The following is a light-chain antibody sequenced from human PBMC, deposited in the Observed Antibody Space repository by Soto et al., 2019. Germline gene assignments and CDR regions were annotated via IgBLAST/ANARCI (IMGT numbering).Light chain of an antibody. V-gene: IGLV2-14*01. CDR1: SSDVGGYNY. J-gene: IGLJ2*01. CDR2: EVN. Sequence: SALTQPASVSGSPGQSITISCTGTSSDVGGYNYVSWYQHHPGKAPKLMIYEVNNRPSGVSNRFSGSKSGNTASLTISGLQADDEADYYCCSYTSGSSPVVFGGGTKLTVL. CDR3: CSYTSGSSPVV.